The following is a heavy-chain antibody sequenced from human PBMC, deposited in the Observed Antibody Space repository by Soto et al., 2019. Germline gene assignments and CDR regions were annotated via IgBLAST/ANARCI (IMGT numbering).Heavy chain of an antibody. CDR3: TIGHWLGI. D-gene: IGHD6-19*01. Sequence: EVQLVDSGGALVQPGESLRLSCAASGFIFSDYLMTWVRQAPGKGLEWVATIKQDGSEQYYVDSVKGRFTISRDNAEKSLYLQMNALRAEDTALYYCTIGHWLGIWGQGTLVTVSS. CDR1: GFIFSDYL. J-gene: IGHJ4*02. CDR2: IKQDGSEQ. V-gene: IGHV3-7*01.